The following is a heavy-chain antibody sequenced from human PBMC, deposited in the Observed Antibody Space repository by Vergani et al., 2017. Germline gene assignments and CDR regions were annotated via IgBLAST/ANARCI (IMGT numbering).Heavy chain of an antibody. D-gene: IGHD6-6*01. J-gene: IGHJ5*02. Sequence: EVQLEESGGGLVLPGRSLRLSCVASGFTSAGYAMHWVRQAPGKGLEWVSGINWNSNSIGYADSVKGRFTISRDNDKNSLYLQMNSLRAEDTALYYCAKDLGTSSGGGWFDPWGQGTLVTVSS. CDR1: GFTSAGYA. CDR2: INWNSNSI. V-gene: IGHV3-9*02. CDR3: AKDLGTSSGGGWFDP.